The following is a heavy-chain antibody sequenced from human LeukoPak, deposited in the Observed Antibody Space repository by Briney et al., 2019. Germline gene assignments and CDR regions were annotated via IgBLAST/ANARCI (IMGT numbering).Heavy chain of an antibody. D-gene: IGHD2-15*01. CDR1: GYTFTSYY. CDR3: ARAIYCSGGSCHWEFDY. Sequence: GASVKVSCKASGYTFTSYYMHWVRQAPGQGLEWMGIINPRDGSISYAQKFQGRVTMTRATSTSTVYMELSSLSSEDTPVYYCARAIYCSGGSCHWEFDYWGQGTLVTVSS. CDR2: INPRDGSI. J-gene: IGHJ4*02. V-gene: IGHV1-46*01.